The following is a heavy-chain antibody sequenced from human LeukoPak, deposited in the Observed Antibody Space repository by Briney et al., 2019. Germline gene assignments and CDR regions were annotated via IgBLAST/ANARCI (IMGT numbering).Heavy chain of an antibody. J-gene: IGHJ3*02. CDR3: ARGRDVADTKCDAFDI. Sequence: GGSLRLSWAAAGCTVSNNNISWGRQAPGKGLEWVSVIYSGGSTYYADSVKGRFTISRDNSNNTLYLQMNSLRAENTTVYYCARGRDVADTKCDAFDIWGQGTMVTVSS. CDR2: IYSGGST. CDR1: GCTVSNNN. D-gene: IGHD2-21*01. V-gene: IGHV3-53*01.